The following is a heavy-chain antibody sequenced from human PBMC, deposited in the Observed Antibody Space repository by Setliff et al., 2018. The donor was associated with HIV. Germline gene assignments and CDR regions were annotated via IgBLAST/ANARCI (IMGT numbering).Heavy chain of an antibody. J-gene: IGHJ5*02. Sequence: KPSETLSLTCTVSGGSISSDYWNWVRQPAGKGLEWIGRVYNSGSTNYNPSLKSRVTISVDTSKNQFSLKLNSVTAADTAVYYCARFSNTLNWFDPWGQGTLVTVSS. CDR3: ARFSNTLNWFDP. V-gene: IGHV4-4*07. CDR2: VYNSGST. D-gene: IGHD4-4*01. CDR1: GGSISSDY.